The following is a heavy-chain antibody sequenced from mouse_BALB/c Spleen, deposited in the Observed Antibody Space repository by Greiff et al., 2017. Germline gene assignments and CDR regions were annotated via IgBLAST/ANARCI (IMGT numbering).Heavy chain of an antibody. J-gene: IGHJ4*01. CDR2: INPNNGGT. CDR1: GYTFTDYN. Sequence: VQLKESGPELVKPGASVKIPCKASGYTFTDYNMDWVKQSHGKSLEWIGDINPNNGGTIYNQKFKGKATLTVDKSSSTAYMELRSLTSEDTAVYYCARTGYYGKRVYAMDYWGQGTSVTVSS. D-gene: IGHD2-1*01. CDR3: ARTGYYGKRVYAMDY. V-gene: IGHV1-18*01.